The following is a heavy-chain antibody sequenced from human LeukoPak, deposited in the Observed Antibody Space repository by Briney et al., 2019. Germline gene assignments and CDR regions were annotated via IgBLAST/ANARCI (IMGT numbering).Heavy chain of an antibody. J-gene: IGHJ4*02. CDR3: ARDRIAVAGTVDS. D-gene: IGHD6-19*01. CDR1: GYTFTGYY. V-gene: IGHV1-2*02. Sequence: ASVKVSCKASGYTFTGYYLHWVRQAPGQGLEGMGWINPNSGGPDYAQKFQGRVTMTRDTSLSTAYMEPSRLRSDDTAVYSCARDRIAVAGTVDSWGQGTLVTVSS. CDR2: INPNSGGP.